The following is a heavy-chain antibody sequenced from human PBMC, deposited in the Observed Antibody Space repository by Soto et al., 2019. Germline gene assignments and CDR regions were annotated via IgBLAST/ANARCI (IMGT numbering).Heavy chain of an antibody. CDR3: ARDGREGWFDH. CDR1: GGSISSGGYY. J-gene: IGHJ5*02. Sequence: SETLSLTCTVSGGSISSGGYYWSWIRQHPGKGLEWIGYIYYSGSTYYNPSLKSRVTISVDTSKNQFSLKLSSVTAADTAVYYCARDGREGWFDHWGQGTLVTVS. V-gene: IGHV4-31*03. CDR2: IYYSGST.